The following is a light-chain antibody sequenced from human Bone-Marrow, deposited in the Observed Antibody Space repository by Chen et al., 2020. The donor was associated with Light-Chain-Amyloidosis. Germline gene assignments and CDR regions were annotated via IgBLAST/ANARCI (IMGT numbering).Light chain of an antibody. Sequence: DVQMSQSPSTLAASVGDRVTITCRASQSMDSWEAWYQQKPGRAPKVLIYKTSNLQNGVPSRFSGSGSGTEFTLTISSLQPDDFATYFCQQSNSYPWTFGQGTQVEIK. CDR2: KTS. CDR3: QQSNSYPWT. V-gene: IGKV1-5*03. J-gene: IGKJ1*01. CDR1: QSMDSW.